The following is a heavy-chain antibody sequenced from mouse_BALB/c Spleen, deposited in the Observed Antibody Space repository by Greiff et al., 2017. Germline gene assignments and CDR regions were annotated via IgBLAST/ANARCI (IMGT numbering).Heavy chain of an antibody. CDR1: GFTFSSYT. J-gene: IGHJ4*01. CDR3: ARHDYYYGNYKYAMDY. D-gene: IGHD2-1*01. CDR2: ISNGGGST. Sequence: EVKVVESGGGLVQPGGSLKLSCAASGFTFSSYTMSWVRQTPEKRLEWVAYISNGGGSTYYPDTVKGRFTISRDNAKNTLYLQMSSLKSEDTAMYYCARHDYYYGNYKYAMDYWGQGTSVTVSS. V-gene: IGHV5-12-2*01.